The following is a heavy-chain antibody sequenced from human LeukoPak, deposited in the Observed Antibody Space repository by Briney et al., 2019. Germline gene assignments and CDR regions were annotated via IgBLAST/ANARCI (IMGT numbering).Heavy chain of an antibody. CDR3: AGTFMITFGGVIGSNWFDP. Sequence: PSETLSLTCAVYGGSFSGYYWSWIRQPPGKGLEWIGEINHSGSTNYNPSLKSRVTISVDTSKNQLSLKLSSVTAADTAVYYCAGTFMITFGGVIGSNWFDPWGQGTLVTVSS. V-gene: IGHV4-34*01. CDR2: INHSGST. CDR1: GGSFSGYY. D-gene: IGHD3-16*02. J-gene: IGHJ5*02.